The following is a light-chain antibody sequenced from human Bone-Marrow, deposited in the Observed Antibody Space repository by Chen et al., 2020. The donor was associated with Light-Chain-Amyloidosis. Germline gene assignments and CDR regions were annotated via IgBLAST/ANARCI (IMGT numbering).Light chain of an antibody. CDR1: DLPTKY. J-gene: IGLJ2*01. Sequence: SYELTQPPSGSVYPGQTARITCSGDDLPTKYAYWYQQKPGQAPVLVIHRDTERPSGISERFSGSSSGTTATLTISGVQAEDEADYHCQSADSSGTYEVIFGGGTKLTVL. V-gene: IGLV3-25*03. CDR3: QSADSSGTYEVI. CDR2: RDT.